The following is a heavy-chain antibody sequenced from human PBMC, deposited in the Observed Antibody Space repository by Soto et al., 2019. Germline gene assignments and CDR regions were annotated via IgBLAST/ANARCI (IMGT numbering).Heavy chain of an antibody. J-gene: IGHJ3*01. CDR3: AKDKGDYGVYPDAFHV. CDR2: ISRNSGHI. CDR1: GFTFDDFA. D-gene: IGHD4-17*01. Sequence: EVQLVESGGGLVQTGWSLRLSCAASGFTFDDFAMHWVRQAPGKGLEWVSGISRNSGHIGYVGSVKGRFTISRDNAKNFLYLQMNSLRAEDTALYYCAKDKGDYGVYPDAFHVWGQGTLVTVSS. V-gene: IGHV3-9*01.